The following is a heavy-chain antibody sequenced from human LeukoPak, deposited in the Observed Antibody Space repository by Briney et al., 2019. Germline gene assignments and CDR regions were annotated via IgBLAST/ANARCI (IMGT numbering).Heavy chain of an antibody. CDR2: INHSGST. CDR1: GGSFSGYY. V-gene: IGHV4-34*01. D-gene: IGHD2-21*02. Sequence: SETLSLTCAVYGGSFSGYYWSWLRQPPGKGLEWIGEINHSGSTNYNPSLKSRVTISVDTSKNQFSLKLSSVTAADTAVYYCARDGRVSYCGGDCYPGWFDPWGQGTLVTVSS. J-gene: IGHJ5*02. CDR3: ARDGRVSYCGGDCYPGWFDP.